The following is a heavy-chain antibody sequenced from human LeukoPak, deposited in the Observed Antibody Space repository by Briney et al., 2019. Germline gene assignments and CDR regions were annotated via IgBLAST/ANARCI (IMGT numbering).Heavy chain of an antibody. J-gene: IGHJ3*02. V-gene: IGHV3-48*01. D-gene: IGHD2-2*02. CDR2: ISSSSSTI. CDR3: ARESYRDAFDI. Sequence: GGSLRLSCAASGFTFSSYSMNWVRRAPGKGLEWVSYISSSSSTIYYADSVKGRFTISRDNAKNSLYLQMNSLRAEDTAVYYCARESYRDAFDIWGQGTMVTVSS. CDR1: GFTFSSYS.